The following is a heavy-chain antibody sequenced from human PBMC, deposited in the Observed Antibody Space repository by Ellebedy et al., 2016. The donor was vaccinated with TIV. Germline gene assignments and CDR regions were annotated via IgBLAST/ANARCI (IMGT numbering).Heavy chain of an antibody. CDR3: AKDQGWAYPGSTRLDY. D-gene: IGHD3-10*01. CDR1: GFTFSDYW. J-gene: IGHJ4*03. V-gene: IGHV3-7*01. Sequence: PGGSLRLSCAASGFTFSDYWLSWVLQTPGPGLERVANIKQDGSEKWYEDSVKGRFTISRENAKNSLYLQMSSLRAEDTAVYYCAKDQGWAYPGSTRLDYWGQGTLVTVSS. CDR2: IKQDGSEK.